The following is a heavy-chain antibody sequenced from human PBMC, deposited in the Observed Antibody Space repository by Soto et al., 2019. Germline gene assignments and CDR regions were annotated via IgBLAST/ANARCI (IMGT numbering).Heavy chain of an antibody. CDR2: VRSESDGGTT. CDR1: GFPFKNAW. Sequence: EVQLVESGGGLVEPGGSLRLSCAASGFPFKNAWMTWVRQAPGKGLEWVGRVRSESDGGTTEYAAPVKGRCIISRDDSNSALFLELNSLTAQDTAVYYCTTEGTRGYGDHAIGYWGQGILVTVSS. D-gene: IGHD5-12*01. CDR3: TTEGTRGYGDHAIGY. J-gene: IGHJ4*02. V-gene: IGHV3-15*01.